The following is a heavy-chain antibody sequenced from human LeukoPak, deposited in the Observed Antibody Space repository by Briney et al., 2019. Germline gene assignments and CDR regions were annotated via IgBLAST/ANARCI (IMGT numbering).Heavy chain of an antibody. CDR3: ARHDRGWYGGDFDY. CDR1: GGSISSYY. V-gene: IGHV4-59*08. D-gene: IGHD6-19*01. CDR2: IYYSGST. Sequence: SETLSLTCTVSGGSISSYYWSWIRQPPGKGLEWIGYIYYSGSTNYNPSLKSRVTISVDTSKNQFSLKLSSVTAADTAVYYCARHDRGWYGGDFDYWGQGTLVTVSS. J-gene: IGHJ4*02.